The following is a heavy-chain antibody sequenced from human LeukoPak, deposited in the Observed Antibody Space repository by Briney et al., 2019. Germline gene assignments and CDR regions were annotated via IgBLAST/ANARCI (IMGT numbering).Heavy chain of an antibody. CDR1: GFTFSSYS. D-gene: IGHD2-2*01. Sequence: GGSLRLSCAASGFTFSSYSMNWVRQAPGKGLEWVSSISSSSSYIYYADSVKGRFTISRDNAKSSLYLQMNSLRAEDTAVYYCARGGVPAANRCNWFDPWGQGTLVTVSS. CDR3: ARGGVPAANRCNWFDP. V-gene: IGHV3-21*01. CDR2: ISSSSSYI. J-gene: IGHJ5*02.